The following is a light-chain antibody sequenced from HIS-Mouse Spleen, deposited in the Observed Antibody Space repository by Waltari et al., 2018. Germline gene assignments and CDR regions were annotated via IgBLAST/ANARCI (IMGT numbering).Light chain of an antibody. Sequence: QSVLTQPPSASGTPGQRVTISCSGSSSNIGSNYVYWYQQLPGTAPKLLIYRNNQRPSGVSNRFSGSKSGNMASLTISGIQAEDEADYYCSSYTSSSTPYVFGTGTKVTVL. CDR2: RNN. V-gene: IGLV1-47*01. J-gene: IGLJ1*01. CDR1: SSNIGSNY. CDR3: SSYTSSSTPYV.